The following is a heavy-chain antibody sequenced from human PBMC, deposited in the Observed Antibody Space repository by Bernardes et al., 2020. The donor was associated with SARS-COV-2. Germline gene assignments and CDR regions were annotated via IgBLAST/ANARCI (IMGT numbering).Heavy chain of an antibody. V-gene: IGHV3-74*01. CDR1: GFTFSNHL. Sequence: GGSLRLSCVASGFTFSNHLFSWFRQAPGKGLVWISRISIDGSDTRYADSVKGRFTISRDNAKNTLYLQMNSLRAEDTAIYYCARDQTVRGPSTFDYWGRGTLVTVSS. J-gene: IGHJ4*02. CDR3: ARDQTVRGPSTFDY. CDR2: ISIDGSDT. D-gene: IGHD3-10*01.